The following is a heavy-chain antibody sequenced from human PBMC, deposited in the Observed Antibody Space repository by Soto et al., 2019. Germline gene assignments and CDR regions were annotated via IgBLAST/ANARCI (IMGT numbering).Heavy chain of an antibody. CDR1: EFPFSDYA. D-gene: IGHD2-15*01. CDR3: AKCGGLGTPRGRGSCYCPIGY. V-gene: IGHV3-23*01. CDR2: ISGSDTSI. Sequence: LRLSCAVSEFPFSDYAISLVRHAPCEVLEWISGISGSDTSIYYAEPVKGRFTISRDNSKNTLYLQRNSLRAEDTAVYCCAKCGGLGTPRGRGSCYCPIGYWGQGAPVTVS. J-gene: IGHJ4*02.